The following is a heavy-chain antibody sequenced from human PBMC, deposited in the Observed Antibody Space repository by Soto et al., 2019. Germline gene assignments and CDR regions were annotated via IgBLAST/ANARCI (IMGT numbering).Heavy chain of an antibody. V-gene: IGHV3-53*02. CDR3: AKGDGFILAV. CDR1: GFTVNSNY. J-gene: IGHJ6*02. D-gene: IGHD1-26*01. CDR2: TNTGGTT. Sequence: EVQVLATGGGLIQPGGSLRLSCAASGFTVNSNYMSWVRQAPGEGLQWVSITNTGGTTYYADSVKGRFTVSRDNSKNIPYLQMNSLRAEDTAVYYCAKGDGFILAVWGQGTTVSVSS.